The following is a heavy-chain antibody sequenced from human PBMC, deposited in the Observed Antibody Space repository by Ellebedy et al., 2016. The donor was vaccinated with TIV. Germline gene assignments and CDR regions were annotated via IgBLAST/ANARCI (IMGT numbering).Heavy chain of an antibody. D-gene: IGHD2-21*02. Sequence: PSETLSLTCTVSSGSISSYHWSWIRQPPGKGLEWIGNIYYTGTTSYNPSLKSRVTMSLDTSKKNFSLKLTSVTAADTAVYFCARDDSAFPRVFGYWGQGIRVTVSS. CDR2: IYYTGTT. J-gene: IGHJ4*02. CDR3: ARDDSAFPRVFGY. CDR1: SGSISSYH. V-gene: IGHV4-59*01.